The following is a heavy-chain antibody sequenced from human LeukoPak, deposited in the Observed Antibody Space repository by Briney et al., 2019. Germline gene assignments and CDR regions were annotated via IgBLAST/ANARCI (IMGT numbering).Heavy chain of an antibody. J-gene: IGHJ4*02. CDR3: AKDRVDGSGSQFDS. D-gene: IGHD3-10*01. V-gene: IGHV3-53*01. CDR1: GFTFSNYW. Sequence: GGSLRLSCAASGFTFSNYWMHWVRQAPGKGLEWVSVIYSGGSTYYADSVKGRFTISRDNSKNTLYLQMNSLRAEDTAVYYCAKDRVDGSGSQFDSWGQGSLVTVSS. CDR2: IYSGGST.